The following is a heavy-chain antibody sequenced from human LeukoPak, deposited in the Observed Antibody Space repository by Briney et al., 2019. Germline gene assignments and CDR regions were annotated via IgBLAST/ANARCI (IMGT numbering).Heavy chain of an antibody. J-gene: IGHJ3*01. CDR2: INADGSTT. CDR3: VVVVEPPDSDGFDV. D-gene: IGHD1-14*01. CDR1: GFTFGNSW. V-gene: IGHV3-74*01. Sequence: HPGRSLRLSCAASGFTFGNSWVHWVRQAPGKGLVWVSLINADGSTTTYADSVKGRFTISRDNARNTVSLQMNSLTIEDTAVYYCVVVVEPPDSDGFDVWGQGTMITVSS.